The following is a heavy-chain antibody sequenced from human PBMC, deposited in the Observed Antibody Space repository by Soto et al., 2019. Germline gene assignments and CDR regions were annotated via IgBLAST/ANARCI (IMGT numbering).Heavy chain of an antibody. J-gene: IGHJ6*02. CDR1: GGSFSGYY. V-gene: IGHV4-34*01. D-gene: IGHD3-9*01. CDR2: INHSGST. CDR3: ARGGIRYFDWFYYYGMDV. Sequence: QVQLQQWGAGLLKPSETLSLTCAVYGGSFSGYYCSWIRQPPGKGLEWSGEINHSGSTNYNPSLQSRVTISVDTSKNQFSLKLSSVTAADTAVYYCARGGIRYFDWFYYYGMDVWGQGTTVTVSS.